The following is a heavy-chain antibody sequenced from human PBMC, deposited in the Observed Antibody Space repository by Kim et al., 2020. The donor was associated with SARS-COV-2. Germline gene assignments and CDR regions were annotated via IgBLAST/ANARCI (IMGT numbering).Heavy chain of an antibody. CDR3: AREFNYYDSSGFDY. J-gene: IGHJ4*02. Sequence: SQKFRGKVTITRDTSASTAYMELSSLRSEDTAVYYCAREFNYYDSSGFDYWGQGTLVTVSS. V-gene: IGHV1-3*01. D-gene: IGHD3-22*01.